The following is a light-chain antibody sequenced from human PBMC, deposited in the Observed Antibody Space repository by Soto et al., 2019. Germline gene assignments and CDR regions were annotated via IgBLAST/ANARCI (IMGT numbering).Light chain of an antibody. CDR2: WAS. CDR1: QSVLSSSNNKNY. J-gene: IGKJ4*01. CDR3: QHYYSSQRT. Sequence: DIVMTQSPDSLAVSLGERATINCKSSQSVLSSSNNKNYLAWYQQKRGQPPKALIYWASTRESGVPDRFSGSWSGKDVTMTMSSRQAEDVEVYYCQHYYSSQRTCGGGTEVDIX. V-gene: IGKV4-1*01.